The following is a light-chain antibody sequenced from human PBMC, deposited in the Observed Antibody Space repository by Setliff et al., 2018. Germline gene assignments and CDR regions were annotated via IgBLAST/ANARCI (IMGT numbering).Light chain of an antibody. V-gene: IGLV2-14*01. CDR2: EVS. J-gene: IGLJ1*01. CDR1: SSDVGGYNY. CDR3: SSYTSSSALDV. Sequence: LTQPASVSGSPGQSITISCTGTSSDVGGYNYVSWYQQHPGKAPKLMIYEVSNRPSGVSNRFSGSKSGNTASLTISGLQAEDEADYYCSSYTSSSALDVFGTGTKVTVL.